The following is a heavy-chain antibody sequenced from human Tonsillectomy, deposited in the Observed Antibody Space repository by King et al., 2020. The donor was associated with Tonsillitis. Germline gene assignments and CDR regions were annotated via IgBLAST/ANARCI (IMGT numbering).Heavy chain of an antibody. Sequence: LQLQESGPGLVKPSETLSLTCTVSGGSISSSSYYWGWIRQPPGKGLEWIGSIYYSGSTYYNPSLKSRVTISVDTSKNQFSLKLSSVTAADTAVYYCASHLYGGSYFYFDYWGQGTLVTVSS. J-gene: IGHJ4*02. D-gene: IGHD1-26*01. V-gene: IGHV4-39*01. CDR1: GGSISSSSYY. CDR3: ASHLYGGSYFYFDY. CDR2: IYYSGST.